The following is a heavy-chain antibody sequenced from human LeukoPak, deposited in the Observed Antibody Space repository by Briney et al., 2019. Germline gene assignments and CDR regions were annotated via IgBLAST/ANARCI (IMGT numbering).Heavy chain of an antibody. Sequence: GGSLRLSCAASGFTFSSYAMHWVRQAPGKGLEWVAVISYDGSNKYYADSVKGRFTISRDNSKNTLYLQMNSLRAEETDVYYCASTYSGCPHWGQGTLVTVSS. J-gene: IGHJ4*02. D-gene: IGHD6-19*01. V-gene: IGHV3-30-3*01. CDR2: ISYDGSNK. CDR3: ASTYSGCPH. CDR1: GFTFSSYA.